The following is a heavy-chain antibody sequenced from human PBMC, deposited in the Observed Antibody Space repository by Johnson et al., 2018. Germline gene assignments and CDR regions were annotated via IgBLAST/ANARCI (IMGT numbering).Heavy chain of an antibody. D-gene: IGHD6-13*01. CDR1: GFSFSSYG. CDR2: ISYDGSNK. J-gene: IGHJ6*03. Sequence: QVQLVQSGGGVVQPGRSLRHSCAASGFSFSSYGMHWVRQAPGKGLEWVAVISYDGSNKYYADSVKGRFTISRDNSKNTLYLQLNSLRAEDTAAFYCARDPVRTSWYTYYYMDVWGKGTTVTVSS. V-gene: IGHV3-30*03. CDR3: ARDPVRTSWYTYYYMDV.